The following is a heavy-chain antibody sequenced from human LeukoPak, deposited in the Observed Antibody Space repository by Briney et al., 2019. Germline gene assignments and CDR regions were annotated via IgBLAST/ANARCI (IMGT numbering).Heavy chain of an antibody. D-gene: IGHD2-15*01. CDR1: GYTFANYY. CDR2: INPGGGST. V-gene: IGHV1-46*01. CDR3: TRDHCRGDNCPSFDY. Sequence: ASVKVSCKASGYTFANYYIHWVRQAPGQGLEWMGIINPGGGSTFYAQKFQGRVTMTTDTSTSTAYMDLRSLRSDDTAVYYCTRDHCRGDNCPSFDYWGQGTLVTVSS. J-gene: IGHJ4*02.